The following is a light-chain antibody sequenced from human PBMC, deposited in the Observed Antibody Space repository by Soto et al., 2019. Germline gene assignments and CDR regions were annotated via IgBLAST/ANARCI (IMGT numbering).Light chain of an antibody. CDR2: EVS. CDR1: SSDVGSYNY. CDR3: SSYTSSSPVV. Sequence: QSVLTQPASVSGSPGQSITISCTGTSSDVGSYNYVSWYQQHPGKAPKLMIYEVSNRPSGVSNRFSASKSGNTASLTISGVQAEDEAGYSCSSYTSSSPVVFGGGTKLTVL. V-gene: IGLV2-14*01. J-gene: IGLJ2*01.